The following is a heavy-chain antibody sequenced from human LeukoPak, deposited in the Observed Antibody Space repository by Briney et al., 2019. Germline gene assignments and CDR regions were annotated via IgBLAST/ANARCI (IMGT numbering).Heavy chain of an antibody. CDR2: INHSGST. CDR1: GGSFSGYY. CDR3: ARTNYDYVWGSYRQTHFDY. Sequence: SETLSLTCAVYGGSFSGYYWSWIRQPPRKGLEWIGEINHSGSTNYNPSLKSRVAISVDTSKNQFSLKLSSVTAADTGVYYCARTNYDYVWGSYRQTHFDYWGQGTIVTVSS. J-gene: IGHJ4*02. D-gene: IGHD3-16*02. V-gene: IGHV4-34*01.